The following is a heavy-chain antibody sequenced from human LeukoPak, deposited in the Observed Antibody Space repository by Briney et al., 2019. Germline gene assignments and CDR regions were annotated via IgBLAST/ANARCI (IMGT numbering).Heavy chain of an antibody. V-gene: IGHV3-23*01. Sequence: GGSLRLSCAASGFTFSTYAMSWVRQAPGKGLEWVSGISGSGDSTYYADSVKGRFTISRDNSKNTLYLQMNSLRVEDTAIYYCARARSCSSTSCFIDYWGQGTLVTVSS. J-gene: IGHJ4*02. CDR1: GFTFSTYA. CDR2: ISGSGDST. CDR3: ARARSCSSTSCFIDY. D-gene: IGHD2-2*01.